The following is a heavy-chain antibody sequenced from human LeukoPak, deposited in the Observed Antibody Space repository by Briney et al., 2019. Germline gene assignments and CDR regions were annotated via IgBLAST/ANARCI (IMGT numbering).Heavy chain of an antibody. CDR3: AKNSRNYYDSPAAFDI. Sequence: SVKVSCKASGGTFSSYAISWVRQAPGQGLEWMGRIIPILGIANYAQKFQGRVTITADKSTSTAYMELSSLRSEDTAVYYCAKNSRNYYDSPAAFDIGGQGTMVTVS. D-gene: IGHD3-22*01. CDR2: IIPILGIA. V-gene: IGHV1-69*04. CDR1: GGTFSSYA. J-gene: IGHJ3*02.